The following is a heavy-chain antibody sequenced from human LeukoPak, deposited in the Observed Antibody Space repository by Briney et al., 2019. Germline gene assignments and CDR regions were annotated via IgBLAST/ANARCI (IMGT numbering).Heavy chain of an antibody. D-gene: IGHD1-26*01. CDR1: GFTFDDYG. CDR2: ISGDGGST. CDR3: AKDMGGSGRNWASNWFDP. V-gene: IGHV3-43*02. J-gene: IGHJ5*02. Sequence: GGSLRLSCVASGFTFDDYGMHWVRQAPGKGLEWVSLISGDGGSTYQADSVKGRFTISRDNSKNSLYLQMNSLRTGDTALYYCAKDMGGSGRNWASNWFDPWGQGTLVIVSS.